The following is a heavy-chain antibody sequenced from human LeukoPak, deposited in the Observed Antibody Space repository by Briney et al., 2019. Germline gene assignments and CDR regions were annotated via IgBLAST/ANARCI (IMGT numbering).Heavy chain of an antibody. Sequence: TTSQTLSLTCTVSGGSISRDGHYWSWIRQYPGKGLESIGSVSSSGTTAYNPSLKSRVTISLDTSQNQFSLNLRSLTAADTAVYYCAREMVRDAFDIWGQGTMVTVSS. V-gene: IGHV4-31*03. CDR2: VSSSGTT. J-gene: IGHJ3*02. D-gene: IGHD2-8*01. CDR3: AREMVRDAFDI. CDR1: GGSISRDGHY.